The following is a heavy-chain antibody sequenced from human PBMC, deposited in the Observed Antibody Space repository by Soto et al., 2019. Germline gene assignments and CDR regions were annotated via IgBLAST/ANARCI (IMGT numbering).Heavy chain of an antibody. CDR2: IWYDGSNK. Sequence: QVQLVESGGGVVQPGRSLRLSCAASGFTFSSYGMHWVRQAPGKGLEGVAVIWYDGSNKYYADSVKGRFAISRDNSNNTLYLQMNSLRAEDTAVYYCAVSGDYYYGMDVWGQGTTVTVSS. J-gene: IGHJ6*02. CDR3: AVSGDYYYGMDV. V-gene: IGHV3-33*01. D-gene: IGHD1-1*01. CDR1: GFTFSSYG.